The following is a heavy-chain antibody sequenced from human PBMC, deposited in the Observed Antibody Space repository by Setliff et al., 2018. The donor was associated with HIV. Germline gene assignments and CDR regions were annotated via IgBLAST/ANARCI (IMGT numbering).Heavy chain of an antibody. J-gene: IGHJ6*02. CDR1: GGSINNYF. Sequence: PSETLSLTCTVSGGSINNYFWSWIRQAAGKGLEWLGYIYISGTTNYNPSLKGRVTMFLDTSKNQFSLKLTSVTAADTAVYYCARRSIVGSTRGYYYYALDVWGQGTTVTAP. V-gene: IGHV4-4*08. D-gene: IGHD1-26*01. CDR3: ARRSIVGSTRGYYYYALDV. CDR2: IYISGTT.